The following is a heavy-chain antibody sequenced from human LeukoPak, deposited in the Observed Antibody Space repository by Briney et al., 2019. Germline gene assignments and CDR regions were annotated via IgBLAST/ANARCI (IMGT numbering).Heavy chain of an antibody. V-gene: IGHV3-30-3*01. D-gene: IGHD3-9*01. CDR2: ISYDGSNK. Sequence: GSLSLSCAASGFTFSSYAMHWVRQAPGKGLEWVAVISYDGSNKYYADSVKGRFTISRDNSKNTLYLQMNSLRAEDTAVYYCARIPLRYFDSPFDYWGQGTLVTVSS. CDR3: ARIPLRYFDSPFDY. CDR1: GFTFSSYA. J-gene: IGHJ4*02.